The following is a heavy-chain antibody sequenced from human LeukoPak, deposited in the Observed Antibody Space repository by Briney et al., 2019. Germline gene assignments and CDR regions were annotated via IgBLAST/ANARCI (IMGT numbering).Heavy chain of an antibody. CDR3: AVRWGSGYCSGGSCYDVDY. D-gene: IGHD2-15*01. CDR1: GYTFTGYY. CDR2: INPNSGGT. V-gene: IGHV1-2*02. J-gene: IGHJ4*02. Sequence: ASVKVSCKASGYTFTGYYMHWVRQAPGQGLEWMGWINPNSGGTNYAQKFQGRVTMTRETSISTAYMELSRLRSDDTAVYYCAVRWGSGYCSGGSCYDVDYWGQGTLVTVSS.